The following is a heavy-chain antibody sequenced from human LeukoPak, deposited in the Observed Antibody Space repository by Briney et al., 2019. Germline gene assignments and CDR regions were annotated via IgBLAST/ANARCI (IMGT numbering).Heavy chain of an antibody. Sequence: PGGSLRLSCAASGFTVSSNYMSWVRQAPGKGLEWVSVIYSGGSTYYADSVKGRFTISRDNSKNTLYLQMNSLRAEDTAVYYCASLYGDRLLYYYFYYMDVWGKGTTVTVSS. V-gene: IGHV3-53*05. CDR3: ASLYGDRLLYYYFYYMDV. J-gene: IGHJ6*03. CDR2: IYSGGST. CDR1: GFTVSSNY. D-gene: IGHD4-17*01.